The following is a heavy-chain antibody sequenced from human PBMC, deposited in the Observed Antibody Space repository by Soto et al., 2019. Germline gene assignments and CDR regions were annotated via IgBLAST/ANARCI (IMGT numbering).Heavy chain of an antibody. Sequence: GGSLRLSCAASGFTFSSYSMNWVRQAPGKGLEWVSSISSSSSYIYSADSVKGRFTISRDNAKNSLYLQMNSLRAEDTAVYYCARAPYSNPYWFDPWGQGTLVTVSS. V-gene: IGHV3-21*01. CDR2: ISSSSSYI. CDR3: ARAPYSNPYWFDP. CDR1: GFTFSSYS. D-gene: IGHD6-13*01. J-gene: IGHJ5*02.